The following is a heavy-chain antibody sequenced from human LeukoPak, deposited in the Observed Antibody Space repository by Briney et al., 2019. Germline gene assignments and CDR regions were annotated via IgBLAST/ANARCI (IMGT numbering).Heavy chain of an antibody. CDR1: GFTFSDHW. D-gene: IGHD1/OR15-1a*01. V-gene: IGHV3-7*01. J-gene: IGHJ4*02. CDR2: IKEDGSGK. CDR3: ARHIPRGNNYFDC. Sequence: GGSLRLSCAASGFTFSDHWMTWVRQAPGKRLEWVANIKEDGSGKYYADSVKGRFTVSRDNAKNSLSLQMNSLGAEDTAVYYCARHIPRGNNYFDCWGRGTLVTVSS.